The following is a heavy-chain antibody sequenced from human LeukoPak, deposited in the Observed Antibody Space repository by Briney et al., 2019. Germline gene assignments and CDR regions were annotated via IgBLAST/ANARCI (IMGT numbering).Heavy chain of an antibody. J-gene: IGHJ1*01. Sequence: GESLKISCKGSGYSFTSYWIGWVRQLPGKGLEWMGIIYPGDSDTKYSPSFQGQVTISADKSINTVYLQWSSLKASDTAMYYCARLAYCGGDCYRTTRGYFQHWGQGTLVTVSS. CDR1: GYSFTSYW. CDR3: ARLAYCGGDCYRTTRGYFQH. D-gene: IGHD2-21*02. V-gene: IGHV5-51*01. CDR2: IYPGDSDT.